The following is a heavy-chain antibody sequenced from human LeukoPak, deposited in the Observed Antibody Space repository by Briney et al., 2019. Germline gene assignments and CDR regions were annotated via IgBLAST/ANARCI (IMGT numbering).Heavy chain of an antibody. D-gene: IGHD6-19*01. CDR3: AKGWGPSGWYEY. Sequence: GGSLRLSCAASGFTFSSYAMSWVRQAPGKGLEWVSGISGSGGSTYYADSVKGRFTISRDNSKNTLYLQINSLRAEDTAAYFRAKGWGPSGWYEYWGQGTLVTVSS. CDR2: ISGSGGST. J-gene: IGHJ4*02. CDR1: GFTFSSYA. V-gene: IGHV3-23*01.